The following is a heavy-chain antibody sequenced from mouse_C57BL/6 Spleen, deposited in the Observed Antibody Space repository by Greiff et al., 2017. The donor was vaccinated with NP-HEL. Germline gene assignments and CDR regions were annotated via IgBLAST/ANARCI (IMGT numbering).Heavy chain of an antibody. CDR3: ARRGNWEDAMDY. Sequence: QVQLQQSGAELVKPGASVKLSCKASGYTFTSYWMQWVKQRPGQGLEWIGEIDPSDSYTNYNKKFKGQATLTVDTSTSAAYMQLSSLTSEDSAVYYCARRGNWEDAMDYWGQGTSVTVSS. D-gene: IGHD4-1*01. CDR2: IDPSDSYT. CDR1: GYTFTSYW. J-gene: IGHJ4*01. V-gene: IGHV1-50*01.